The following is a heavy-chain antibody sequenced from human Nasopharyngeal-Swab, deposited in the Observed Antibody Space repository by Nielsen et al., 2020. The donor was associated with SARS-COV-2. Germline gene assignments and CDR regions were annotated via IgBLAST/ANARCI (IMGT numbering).Heavy chain of an antibody. CDR1: GGSISSGGYS. Sequence: SETLSLTCDVSGGSISSGGYSWSWIRQPPGKGLESIGYIYHSGSTYYNPSLKSRVTISLDRSKNQFSLNLSSLTAADTAVYYCVRENWQLANVFDIWGQGTMVTVAS. CDR2: IYHSGST. J-gene: IGHJ3*02. V-gene: IGHV4-30-2*01. D-gene: IGHD1-26*01. CDR3: VRENWQLANVFDI.